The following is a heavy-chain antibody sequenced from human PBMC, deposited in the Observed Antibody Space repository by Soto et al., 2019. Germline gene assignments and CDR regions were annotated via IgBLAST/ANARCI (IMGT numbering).Heavy chain of an antibody. V-gene: IGHV3-21*01. CDR3: ARSSSWDNWFDP. J-gene: IGHJ5*02. CDR1: GFTFSSYS. CDR2: ISSSSSYI. D-gene: IGHD6-13*01. Sequence: GGSLRLSCAASGFTFSSYSMNWVRQAPGKGLEWVSSISSSSSYIYYADSVKGRFTISRDNAKNSLYLQMNSLRAEDTAVYYCARSSSWDNWFDPWGQGTLVTSPQ.